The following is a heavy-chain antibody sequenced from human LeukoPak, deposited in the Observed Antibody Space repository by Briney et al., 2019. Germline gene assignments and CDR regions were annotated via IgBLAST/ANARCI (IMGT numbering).Heavy chain of an antibody. J-gene: IGHJ4*02. D-gene: IGHD4-17*01. CDR3: ARLGARQMLEY. Sequence: PGGSLRLSCAASGFTFTNYAMGWVRQAPGEGLGWVSGISGTGGGTYYADSVKGRFTISRDNSKNTLYLQMSSLRAEDTAVYYCARLGARQMLEYWGQGTLVTVSS. V-gene: IGHV3-23*01. CDR1: GFTFTNYA. CDR2: ISGTGGGT.